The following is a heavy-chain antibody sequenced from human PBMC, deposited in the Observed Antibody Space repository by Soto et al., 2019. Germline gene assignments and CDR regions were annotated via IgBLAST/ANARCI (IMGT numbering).Heavy chain of an antibody. CDR1: GFTFISYG. J-gene: IGHJ6*02. Sequence: WGSLRLSCAASGFTFISYGIHLFRQSPFKWLEWVAVISYDGSNKYYADSVKGRFTISRDNSKNTLYLQMNSLRAEDTAVYYCAKGYSSSWAYYYYYGMDVWGQGTTVTVSS. V-gene: IGHV3-30*18. CDR2: ISYDGSNK. D-gene: IGHD6-13*01. CDR3: AKGYSSSWAYYYYYGMDV.